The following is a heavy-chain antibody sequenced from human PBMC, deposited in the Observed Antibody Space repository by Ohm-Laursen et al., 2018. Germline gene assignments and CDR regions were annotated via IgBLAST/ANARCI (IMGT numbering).Heavy chain of an antibody. D-gene: IGHD2-2*01. CDR1: GGSISSYY. V-gene: IGHV4-4*07. CDR2: IYTSGST. Sequence: SETLSLTCTVSGGSISSYYWSWIRQPAGKGLEWIGRIYTSGSTNYNPSLKSRVTMSVDTSKNQFSLKLSSVTAADTAVYYCARDLGPAAINYYYGMDVWGQGTTVTVSS. J-gene: IGHJ6*02. CDR3: ARDLGPAAINYYYGMDV.